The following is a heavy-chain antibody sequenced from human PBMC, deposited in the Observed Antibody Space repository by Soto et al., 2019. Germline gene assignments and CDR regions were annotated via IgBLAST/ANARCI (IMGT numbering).Heavy chain of an antibody. J-gene: IGHJ5*02. D-gene: IGHD3-3*01. Sequence: GGSLRLSCAASGFTFSSYSMNWVRQAPGKGLEWVSSISSSSSYIYYADTVKGRFTISRDNAKNSLYLQMNSLRAEDTAVYYCARDGGITIFGVVPNWFDPWGQGTLVTVSS. CDR2: ISSSSSYI. V-gene: IGHV3-21*01. CDR3: ARDGGITIFGVVPNWFDP. CDR1: GFTFSSYS.